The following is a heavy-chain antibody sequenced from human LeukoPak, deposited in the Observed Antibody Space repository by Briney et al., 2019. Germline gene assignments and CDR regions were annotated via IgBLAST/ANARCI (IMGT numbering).Heavy chain of an antibody. J-gene: IGHJ4*02. CDR3: TTLSPGDY. CDR2: IISKTDGGTT. V-gene: IGHV3-15*01. D-gene: IGHD3-16*01. Sequence: PGGSLRLSCAASEFTFSNAWMSWVRQAPGKGLEWVGRIISKTDGGTTDYAAPVKGRFTISRDDSKNTLYLQMNSLKTEDTAVYYCTTLSPGDYWGQGTLVTVSS. CDR1: EFTFSNAW.